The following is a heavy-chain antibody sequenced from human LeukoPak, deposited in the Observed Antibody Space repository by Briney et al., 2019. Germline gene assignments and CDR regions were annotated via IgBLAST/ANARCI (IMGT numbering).Heavy chain of an antibody. CDR1: GYTFTGYY. J-gene: IGHJ4*02. D-gene: IGHD1-26*01. Sequence: ASVRVSCKASGYTFTGYYMHWVRQAPGQGLEWMGWINPNSGGTNYAQNFQGRVTMTRDTSISTAYMELSRLRSDDTAVYYCARDPSGANDYWGQGTLVTVSS. CDR3: ARDPSGANDY. CDR2: INPNSGGT. V-gene: IGHV1-2*02.